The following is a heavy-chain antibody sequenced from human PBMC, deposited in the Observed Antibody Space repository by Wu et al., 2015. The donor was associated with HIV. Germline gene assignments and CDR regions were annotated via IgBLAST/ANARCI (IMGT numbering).Heavy chain of an antibody. CDR3: ARVSPHCSSTSCYTSYYYYYMDV. Sequence: QVQLVQSGAEVKKPGASVKVSCKASGYTFTSYGISWVRQAPGQGLEWMGWISAYNGNTNYAQKLQGRVTMTTDTSTSTAYMELRSLRSDDTAVYYCARVSPHCSSTSCYTSYYYYYMDVWGKRDHGHRLL. V-gene: IGHV1-18*01. CDR2: ISAYNGNT. CDR1: GYTFTSYG. D-gene: IGHD2-2*02. J-gene: IGHJ6*03.